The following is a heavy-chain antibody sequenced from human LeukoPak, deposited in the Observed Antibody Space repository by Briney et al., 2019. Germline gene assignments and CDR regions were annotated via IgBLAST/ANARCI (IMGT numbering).Heavy chain of an antibody. J-gene: IGHJ6*03. CDR2: IKQDGSEK. CDR1: GFTFSSYW. CDR3: ARVGPHGSDYYMDV. D-gene: IGHD2-2*03. V-gene: IGHV3-7*01. Sequence: GGSLRLSCAASGFTFSSYWMSWVRQAPGRGLEWVANIKQDGSEKYYVDSVKGRFTISRDNAKNSLYLQMNSLRAEDTAVYYCARVGPHGSDYYMDVWGKGTTVTISS.